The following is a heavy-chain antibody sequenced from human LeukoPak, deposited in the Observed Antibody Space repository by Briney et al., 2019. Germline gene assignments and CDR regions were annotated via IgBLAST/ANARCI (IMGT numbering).Heavy chain of an antibody. D-gene: IGHD4-17*01. CDR2: ISGSGGST. J-gene: IGHJ4*02. Sequence: GGSLRLSCAASGSTFSSYAMSWVRQAPGKGLEWVSAISGSGGSTYYADSVKGRFTISRDNSKNTLYLQMNSPRAEDTAVYYCAKGGYGDYDYWGQGTLVTVPS. V-gene: IGHV3-23*01. CDR3: AKGGYGDYDY. CDR1: GSTFSSYA.